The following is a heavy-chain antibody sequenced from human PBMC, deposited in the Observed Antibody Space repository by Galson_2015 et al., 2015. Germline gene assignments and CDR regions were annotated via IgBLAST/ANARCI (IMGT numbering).Heavy chain of an antibody. V-gene: IGHV3-30-3*01. CDR3: ARDLEYYDFWSGYYPYYYGMDV. J-gene: IGHJ6*02. Sequence: ALRLCYAAAGVTFGSYAMHWVRQAAGKGVGWVAVISYDGSDKYYADYVKGRFTISRDNSKNTLYLQMNSLRAEDTAVYYCARDLEYYDFWSGYYPYYYGMDVWGQGTTVTVSS. CDR1: GVTFGSYA. D-gene: IGHD3-3*01. CDR2: ISYDGSDK.